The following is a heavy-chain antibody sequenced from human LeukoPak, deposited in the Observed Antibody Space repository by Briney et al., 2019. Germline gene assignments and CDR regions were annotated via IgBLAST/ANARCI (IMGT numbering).Heavy chain of an antibody. J-gene: IGHJ4*02. D-gene: IGHD3-3*01. CDR2: IWFDGSKK. Sequence: GRSLRLSCAASGFTFSNHGFHWIRQAPGKGLEGVAIIWFDGSKKIYADSVKGRFTISRDNSKNTLYLQMNSLRVEDTAVYYCAKDGTYYDFWSGYYLLPFDYWGQGSLVTVSS. V-gene: IGHV3-33*06. CDR1: GFTFSNHG. CDR3: AKDGTYYDFWSGYYLLPFDY.